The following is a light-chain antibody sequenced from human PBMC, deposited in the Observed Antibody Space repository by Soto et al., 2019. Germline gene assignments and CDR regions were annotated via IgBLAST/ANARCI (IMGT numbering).Light chain of an antibody. CDR2: AAS. CDR3: XXXXXXPXT. Sequence: IQMSQSPSSLSASVGDRVTITCRASRYIRSDLSWYQQRPGQAPKVLIYAASSLQSGVPSRFSGSGSGTDFTLTISSLQPEDFAXXXXXXXXXXPXTFGQGTTVDI. J-gene: IGKJ1*01. CDR1: RYIRSD. V-gene: IGKV1-6*01.